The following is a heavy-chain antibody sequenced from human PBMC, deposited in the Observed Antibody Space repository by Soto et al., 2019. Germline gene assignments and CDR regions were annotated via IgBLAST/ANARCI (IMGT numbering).Heavy chain of an antibody. J-gene: IGHJ3*01. V-gene: IGHV3-74*01. CDR3: GRSLPGTYGSFGL. D-gene: IGHD1-7*01. CDR1: EFTFRSYW. Sequence: EVQLVDSGGGLVQPGGSLRLSCAASEFTFRSYWMHWVRQSPGKGLVWVSRISGDGSSTTYADSVRGRFTISRDNAKNTVYLQMDSLRAEDTAVYYCGRSLPGTYGSFGLCGQGTMVTVSS. CDR2: ISGDGSST.